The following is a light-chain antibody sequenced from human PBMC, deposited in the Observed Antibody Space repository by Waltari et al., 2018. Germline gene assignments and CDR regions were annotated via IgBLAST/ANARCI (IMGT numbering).Light chain of an antibody. CDR1: QSVNNY. J-gene: IGKJ3*01. CDR3: QQYSSSPLT. V-gene: IGKV3-20*01. CDR2: GAS. Sequence: EIVLTQSPGTLSLSPGERATLSCRASQSVNNYLAWFQQKPGQAPRLLIHGASSRATGIPDRISGSGSGTDFTLTISVLEPQDFAVYYCQQYSSSPLTFGPGTKVDIK.